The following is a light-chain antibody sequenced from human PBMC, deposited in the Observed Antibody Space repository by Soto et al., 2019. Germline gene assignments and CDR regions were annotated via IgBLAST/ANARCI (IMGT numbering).Light chain of an antibody. J-gene: IGLJ2*01. CDR1: SSDVGGYNY. CDR3: SSYTSSSVV. CDR2: DVS. V-gene: IGLV2-14*01. Sequence: QSALTQPASVSGSPGQSITISCTGTSSDVGGYNYVSWYQQHPGKAPKLMIYDVSNRPSGVSNRFSGSKSGNTASQTISGLQAEDEADYYCSSYTSSSVVFGGGTKVTVL.